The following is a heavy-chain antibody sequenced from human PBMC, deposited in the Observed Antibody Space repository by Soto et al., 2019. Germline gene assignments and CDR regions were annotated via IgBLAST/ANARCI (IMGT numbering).Heavy chain of an antibody. D-gene: IGHD5-18*01. CDR1: GGSVSSSDNY. CDR2: IYYSGST. CDR3: ARQREDGYGHQSLYYSGMDV. J-gene: IGHJ6*02. Sequence: QLQLQESGPGLVKPSETLSLTCTVSGGSVSSSDNYWDWIRQPPGRGLEWIGTIYYSGSTYYNPSLKSRVTRSVDTSKNQFSLKRSSVTAADTAVYYCARQREDGYGHQSLYYSGMDVWGQGTTVTVSS. V-gene: IGHV4-39*01.